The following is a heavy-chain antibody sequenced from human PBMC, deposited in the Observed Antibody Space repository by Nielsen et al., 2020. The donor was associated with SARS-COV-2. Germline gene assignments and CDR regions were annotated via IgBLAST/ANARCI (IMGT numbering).Heavy chain of an antibody. CDR2: FSSSGADT. V-gene: IGHV3-23*01. CDR3: ARENVVVVTAILEYYYYYGVDV. D-gene: IGHD2-21*02. Sequence: GESLKISCAASGFTFSSYAMSWVRQAPGKGLEWVSTFSSSGADTYYADSVKGRFTISRDNSKNTLYLQMNSLRAEDTAVYYCARENVVVVTAILEYYYYYGVDVWGQGTTVTVSS. CDR1: GFTFSSYA. J-gene: IGHJ6*02.